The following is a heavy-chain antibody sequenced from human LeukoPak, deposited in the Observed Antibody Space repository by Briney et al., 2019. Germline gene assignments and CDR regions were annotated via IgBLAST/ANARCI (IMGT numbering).Heavy chain of an antibody. CDR2: IRQDGNIK. Sequence: GGSLRLSCAASGFTFSNYAMNWVRRAPGKGLEWVAFIRQDGNIKYYADSVKGLFTISRDNSKNTLYLQMNSLRPEDTAVYSCAKLLFWSGYNDAFDIWGQGTMVIVSS. J-gene: IGHJ3*02. CDR1: GFTFSNYA. D-gene: IGHD3-3*01. V-gene: IGHV3-30*02. CDR3: AKLLFWSGYNDAFDI.